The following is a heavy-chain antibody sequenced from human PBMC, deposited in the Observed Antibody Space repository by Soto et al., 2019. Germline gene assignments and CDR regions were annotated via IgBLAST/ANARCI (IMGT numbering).Heavy chain of an antibody. CDR2: ISSSGSTI. D-gene: IGHD6-19*01. CDR3: ARESLGQWLVR. J-gene: IGHJ4*02. V-gene: IGHV3-11*01. CDR1: GCTFSDYY. Sequence: GSLGLAWAASGCTFSDYYMSWIHQAPGKVLEWVSYISSSGSTIYYADSVKVRFTISRDNAKNSLYLQMNSLRAEDTAAYYCARESLGQWLVRWGQGTLVTVSS.